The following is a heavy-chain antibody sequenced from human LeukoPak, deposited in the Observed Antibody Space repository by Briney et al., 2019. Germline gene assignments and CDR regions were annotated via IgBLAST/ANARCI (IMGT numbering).Heavy chain of an antibody. CDR3: AKDNRRYYDSSGYPGAFDI. Sequence: GGSLRLSCAASGFTFSSYSMNWVRQAPGKGLEWVSSISSSSSYIYYADSVKGRFTISRDNAKNSLYLQMNSLRAEDTALYYCAKDNRRYYDSSGYPGAFDIWGQGTMVTVSS. V-gene: IGHV3-21*04. J-gene: IGHJ3*02. CDR2: ISSSSSYI. D-gene: IGHD3-22*01. CDR1: GFTFSSYS.